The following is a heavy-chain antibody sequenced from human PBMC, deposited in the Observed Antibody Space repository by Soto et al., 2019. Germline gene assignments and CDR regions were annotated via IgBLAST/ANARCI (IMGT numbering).Heavy chain of an antibody. CDR1: GFTFRNAW. Sequence: EVQLVESGRGLVKPGGSLRLSCVASGFTFRNAWMRWVRQAPGKGLEWVGRIKSKTDGGTTDYAAPVKGRFTISRDDSRNTLYLQMNSLKTEDTAVYYCTTHYGRGMDVWGQGTTVTVSS. CDR2: IKSKTDGGTT. D-gene: IGHD4-17*01. V-gene: IGHV3-15*01. J-gene: IGHJ6*02. CDR3: TTHYGRGMDV.